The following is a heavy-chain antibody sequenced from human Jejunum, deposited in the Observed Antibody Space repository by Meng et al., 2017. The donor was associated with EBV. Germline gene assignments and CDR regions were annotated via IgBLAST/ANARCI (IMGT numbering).Heavy chain of an antibody. Sequence: QVPLQETCPRLVTPSPTLSLTFSVSAGSNSSWGYHWTWIRQSPGKGLEWIGNTYYNGSPQYNPSLKSRVMISQDTSKNQVSLNLSSVTAADTAVYYCARAAYHDSTSYYFDQWGQGTLVTVSS. D-gene: IGHD3-22*01. V-gene: IGHV4-30-4*01. CDR3: ARAAYHDSTSYYFDQ. CDR1: AGSNSSWGYH. J-gene: IGHJ4*02. CDR2: TYYNGSP.